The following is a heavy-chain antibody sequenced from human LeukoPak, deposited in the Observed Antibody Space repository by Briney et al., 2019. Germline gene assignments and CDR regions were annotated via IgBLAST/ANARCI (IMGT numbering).Heavy chain of an antibody. V-gene: IGHV1-69*05. CDR2: IIPIFGTA. CDR1: GGTFSSYA. J-gene: IGHJ3*02. D-gene: IGHD6-13*01. CDR3: ARDLALSSPADHDAFDI. Sequence: SVKVSCKASGGTFSSYAISWVRQAPGQGLEWMGGIIPIFGTANYAQKFQGRVTITTDESTSTAHMELSSLRSEDTAVYYCARDLALSSPADHDAFDIWGQGTMVTVSS.